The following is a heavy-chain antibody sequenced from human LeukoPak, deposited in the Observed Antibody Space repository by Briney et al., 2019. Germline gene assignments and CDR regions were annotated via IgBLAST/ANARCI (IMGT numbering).Heavy chain of an antibody. CDR3: ARGAANIAVAGTGYYFDY. CDR2: IIPIFGTA. V-gene: IGHV1-69*01. CDR1: GGTFSSYA. J-gene: IGHJ4*02. Sequence: SVKVSCKASGGTFSSYAISWVRQAPGQGLEWMGGIIPIFGTANYAQKFQGRVMITADESTSTAYMELSSLRSEDTAVYYCARGAANIAVAGTGYYFDYWGQGTLVTVSS. D-gene: IGHD6-19*01.